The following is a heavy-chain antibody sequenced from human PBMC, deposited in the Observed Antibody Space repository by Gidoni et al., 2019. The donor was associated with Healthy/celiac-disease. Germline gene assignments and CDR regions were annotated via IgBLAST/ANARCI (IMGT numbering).Heavy chain of an antibody. CDR1: GGSISSSSYY. D-gene: IGHD6-19*01. J-gene: IGHJ5*02. Sequence: QLQLQESGPGLVKPSETLSLTCTVSGGSISSSSYYWGWIRQPPGKGLEWIGSIYYSGSTYYNPSLKSRVTISVDTSKNQFSLKLSSVTAADTAVYYCARLCSIAVAGHEDWFDPWGQGTLVTVSS. CDR2: IYYSGST. CDR3: ARLCSIAVAGHEDWFDP. V-gene: IGHV4-39*01.